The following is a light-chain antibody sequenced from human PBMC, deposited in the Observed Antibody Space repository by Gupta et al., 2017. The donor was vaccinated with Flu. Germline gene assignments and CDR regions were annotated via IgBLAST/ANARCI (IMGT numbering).Light chain of an antibody. J-gene: IGKJ4*01. Sequence: DIQMTQSPSSLSASVGDRVTITCRASQSINSYLNWYQQKPGKAPKLLINSASSVQGGLPSRFSGSVSGTEFTLTISSLQPDDFATYYCQQSVNTPLTFGGGTKVEIK. V-gene: IGKV1-39*01. CDR2: SAS. CDR3: QQSVNTPLT. CDR1: QSINSY.